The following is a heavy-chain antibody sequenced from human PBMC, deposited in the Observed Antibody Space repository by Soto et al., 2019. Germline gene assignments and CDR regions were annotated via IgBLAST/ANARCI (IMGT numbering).Heavy chain of an antibody. CDR1: GFLFRNYE. V-gene: IGHV3-48*03. CDR3: VSQPNWARPFES. CDR2: ISTTGGHV. D-gene: IGHD7-27*01. Sequence: EVRLVESGGDLVRSGGSLRLSCVGSGFLFRNYERNWVRQAPGKGLEWLAHISTTGGHVSESYSVKGRFSISRDNSKHTLYLQMTRLRPEATGVYYCVSQPNWARPFESWGQGNLVNVS. J-gene: IGHJ4*02.